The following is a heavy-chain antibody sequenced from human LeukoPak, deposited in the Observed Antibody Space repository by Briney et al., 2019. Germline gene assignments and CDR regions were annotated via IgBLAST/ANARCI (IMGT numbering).Heavy chain of an antibody. CDR3: ATLTTVTTLGYDY. CDR1: GYTFTSYG. V-gene: IGHV1-18*04. D-gene: IGHD4-17*01. Sequence: ASVNVSCKASGYTFTSYGISWVRQAPGQGLEWVGGISDYNGNTNNVQKLQGRVTMTTGTSTSTAYMELRSLRSDDTAVYYCATLTTVTTLGYDYWGQGTLVTVSS. CDR2: ISDYNGNT. J-gene: IGHJ4*02.